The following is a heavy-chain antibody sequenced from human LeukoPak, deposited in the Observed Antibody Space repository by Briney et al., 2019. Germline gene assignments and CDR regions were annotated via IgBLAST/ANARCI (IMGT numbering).Heavy chain of an antibody. CDR3: ARDPITMVRGVISYYYGMDV. CDR1: GYTFTGYY. Sequence: GASVKVSCKASGYTFTGYYIHWVRQAPGQGLEWMGWINPNSGGTNYAQKFQGRVTMTRDTSTSTVYMELSSLRSEDTAVYYCARDPITMVRGVISYYYGMDVWGQGTTVTVSS. V-gene: IGHV1-2*02. D-gene: IGHD3-10*01. CDR2: INPNSGGT. J-gene: IGHJ6*02.